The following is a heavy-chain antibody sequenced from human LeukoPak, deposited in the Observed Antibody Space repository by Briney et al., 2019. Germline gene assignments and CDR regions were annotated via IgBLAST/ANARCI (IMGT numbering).Heavy chain of an antibody. V-gene: IGHV4-30-2*01. CDR2: IYHSGST. CDR1: VGSIGSGGYS. CDR3: ASSYDILTGYWAFDI. D-gene: IGHD3-9*01. J-gene: IGHJ3*02. Sequence: SQTLSLTCAVSVGSIGSGGYSWSWIRQPPGKGLEWIGYIYHSGSTYYNPSLKSRVTISVDRSKNQFSLKLSSVTAADTAVYYCASSYDILTGYWAFDIWGQGTMVTVSS.